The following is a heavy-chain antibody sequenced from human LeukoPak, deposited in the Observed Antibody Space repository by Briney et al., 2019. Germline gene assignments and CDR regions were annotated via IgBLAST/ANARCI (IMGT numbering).Heavy chain of an antibody. V-gene: IGHV1-18*01. Sequence: GASVKVSCKTSGYTFTSYGISWVRQAPGQGLEWMGWISAYNGNTNYAQKLQGRVTMTTDTSTSTAYMELRSLRSDDTAIYYCARDTRDYDILPPDYWGQGTLVTVSS. CDR1: GYTFTSYG. CDR3: ARDTRDYDILPPDY. D-gene: IGHD3-9*01. CDR2: ISAYNGNT. J-gene: IGHJ4*02.